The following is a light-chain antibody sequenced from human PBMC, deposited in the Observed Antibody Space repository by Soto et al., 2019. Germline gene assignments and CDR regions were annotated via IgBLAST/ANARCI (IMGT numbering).Light chain of an antibody. CDR2: GAS. Sequence: EIVMTQSPATLSVSPGESATLSCSASQSVSSKSAWFQQKPGQAPRLLIYGASTRASGVPARFSGSGSGTEFTLTISSLQSEDFAVYFCQQYSDWWTFGQGTKVDIK. CDR1: QSVSSK. CDR3: QQYSDWWT. J-gene: IGKJ1*01. V-gene: IGKV3-15*01.